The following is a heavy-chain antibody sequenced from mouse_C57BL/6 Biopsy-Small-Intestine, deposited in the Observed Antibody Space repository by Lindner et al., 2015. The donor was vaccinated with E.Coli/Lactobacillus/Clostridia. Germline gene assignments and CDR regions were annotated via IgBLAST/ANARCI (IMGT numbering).Heavy chain of an antibody. CDR3: ARDSVTRPTYGSSWYEGDELDI. V-gene: IGHV1-72*04. CDR1: GYTFTANY. D-gene: IGHD2-14*01. J-gene: IGHJ3*01. CDR2: INPKTGDT. Sequence: SVKVSCKTSGYTFTANYIHWVRQAPGKGLEWIGWINPKTGDTNFERFQGRLTLTSDASISTAYMELSRLRLDDTAVYYCARDSVTRPTYGSSWYEGDELDIWGQGTMVTVSS.